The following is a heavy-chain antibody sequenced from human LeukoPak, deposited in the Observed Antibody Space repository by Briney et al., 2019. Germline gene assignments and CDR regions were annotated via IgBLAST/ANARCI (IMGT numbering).Heavy chain of an antibody. V-gene: IGHV1-69*13. D-gene: IGHD3-9*01. CDR1: GGTFSSYA. CDR2: IIPIFGTA. CDR3: ARDQLRYFDWLPDPRRYYYYMDV. Sequence: GASVKVSCRASGGTFSSYAISWVRQAPGQGLEWMGGIIPIFGTANYAQKFQGRVTITADESTSTAYMELSSLRSEDTAVYYCARDQLRYFDWLPDPRRYYYYMDVWGKGTTVTISS. J-gene: IGHJ6*03.